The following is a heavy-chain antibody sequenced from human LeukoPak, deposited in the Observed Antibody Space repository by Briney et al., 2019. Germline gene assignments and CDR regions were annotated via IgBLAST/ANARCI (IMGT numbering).Heavy chain of an antibody. CDR2: IYHSGSA. J-gene: IGHJ6*02. D-gene: IGHD5-18*01. CDR3: ARGPEGGEKVAAVDTAMVRIRSYYYYYGMDV. CDR1: GYSISSGYQ. Sequence: SETLSLTCGVSGYSISSGYQWAWIRQSPGKGLEWIGSIYHSGSAHYNPSLKSRVTISVETSKNQFSLNMYSVTAADTAVYYCARGPEGGEKVAAVDTAMVRIRSYYYYYGMDVWGQGTTVTVSS. V-gene: IGHV4-38-2*01.